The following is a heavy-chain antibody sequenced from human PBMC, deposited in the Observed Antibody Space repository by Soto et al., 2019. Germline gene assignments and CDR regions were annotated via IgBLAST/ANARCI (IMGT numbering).Heavy chain of an antibody. CDR1: GFTFSGYS. J-gene: IGHJ4*02. V-gene: IGHV3-21*01. D-gene: IGHD6-13*01. CDR2: ISSSSSYI. Sequence: EVQLVESGGGLVKPGGSLRLSCAASGFTFSGYSMKWVRQAPGKGRGWVSSISSSSSYISYADSVKGRFTISRDNAKNSLYLQMNSLRDEDTAVYYCARGRQYSSSWYEDYWGQGTLVTVSS. CDR3: ARGRQYSSSWYEDY.